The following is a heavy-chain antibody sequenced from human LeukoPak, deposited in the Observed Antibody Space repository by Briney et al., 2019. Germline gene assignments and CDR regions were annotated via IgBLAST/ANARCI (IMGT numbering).Heavy chain of an antibody. CDR1: SYSISRGYY. D-gene: IGHD3-9*01. CDR2: IYYSGST. J-gene: IGHJ5*02. CDR3: ARHLLRYFDLNWFDP. Sequence: PSETLSLTCTVSSYSISRGYYWGWIRPPPGKGLEWIGSIYYSGSTYYNPSLKSPVTISVDTSKNQFSLKLSSVTAADTAVYYCARHLLRYFDLNWFDPWGQGTVVTVSS. V-gene: IGHV4-38-2*02.